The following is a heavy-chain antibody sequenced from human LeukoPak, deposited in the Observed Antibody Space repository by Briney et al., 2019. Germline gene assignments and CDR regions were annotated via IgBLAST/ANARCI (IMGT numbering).Heavy chain of an antibody. CDR2: ISGSGGST. V-gene: IGHV3-23*01. CDR3: TTVAAAGPNWFDP. Sequence: GGSLRLSCAASGFTFSSYAMSWVRQAPGKGLEWVPAISGSGGSTYYADSVKGRFTISRDNSKNTLYLQMNSLKTEDTAVYYCTTVAAAGPNWFDPWGQGTLVTVSS. CDR1: GFTFSSYA. J-gene: IGHJ5*02. D-gene: IGHD6-13*01.